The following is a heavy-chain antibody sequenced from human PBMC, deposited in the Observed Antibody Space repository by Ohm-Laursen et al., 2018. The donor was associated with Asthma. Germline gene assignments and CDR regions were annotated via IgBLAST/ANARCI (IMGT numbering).Heavy chain of an antibody. D-gene: IGHD3-16*01. V-gene: IGHV3-53*01. CDR2: IYPGGAT. Sequence: GSLKLSCAASGFSVSRHFMNWIRQGPEKGLEWVSDIYPGGATFYADSVKGRFTISRDDSKNTLNLQMSSLRGDDTAVYYCATLGDSSITQWGQGTLVTVSS. CDR1: GFSVSRHF. CDR3: ATLGDSSITQ. J-gene: IGHJ4*02.